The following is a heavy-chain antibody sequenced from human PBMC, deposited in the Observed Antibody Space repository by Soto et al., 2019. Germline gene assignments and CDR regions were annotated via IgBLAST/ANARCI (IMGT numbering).Heavy chain of an antibody. CDR1: GFTFSSFG. CDR2: IWYDGSKK. CDR3: AREASYYSLWRGYYPSRNGMDV. Sequence: QVQVVESGGGVVQPGRSLRLSCAASGFTFSSFGMHWVRQAPGKGLEWVSLIWYDGSKKSYGDSVKGRFTISRDNSRNTVYLQMNRLRADDTAVYYCAREASYYSLWRGYYPSRNGMDVWGQGTTVTVSS. J-gene: IGHJ6*02. D-gene: IGHD3-3*01. V-gene: IGHV3-33*01.